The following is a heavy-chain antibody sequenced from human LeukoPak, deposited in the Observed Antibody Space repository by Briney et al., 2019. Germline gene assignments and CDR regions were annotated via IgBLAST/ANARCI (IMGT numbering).Heavy chain of an antibody. CDR2: ISYDGSNK. CDR3: ARDLPYSSSWYSPLYYYYYGMDV. Sequence: GGSLRLSCAAAGFTFSSYAMHWVRQAPGKGLEWVAVISYDGSNKYYADSVKGRFTISRDNSKNTLYLQMNSLRAEDTAVYYCARDLPYSSSWYSPLYYYYYGMDVWGQGTTVTVSS. V-gene: IGHV3-30*04. D-gene: IGHD6-13*01. J-gene: IGHJ6*02. CDR1: GFTFSSYA.